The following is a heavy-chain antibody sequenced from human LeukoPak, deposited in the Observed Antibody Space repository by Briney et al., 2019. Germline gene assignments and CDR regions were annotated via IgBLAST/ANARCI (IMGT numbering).Heavy chain of an antibody. V-gene: IGHV3-23*01. CDR2: FSGSGDST. J-gene: IGHJ5*02. CDR3: ARSVVVVAANGGVWFDP. Sequence: GGSLRLSCAASGFTFSNYAMSWVRQAPGKGLEWVSVFSGSGDSTYYADSVKGRFTISRDNAKNSLYLQMNSLRAEDTAVYYCARSVVVVAANGGVWFDPWGQGTLVTVSS. CDR1: GFTFSNYA. D-gene: IGHD2-15*01.